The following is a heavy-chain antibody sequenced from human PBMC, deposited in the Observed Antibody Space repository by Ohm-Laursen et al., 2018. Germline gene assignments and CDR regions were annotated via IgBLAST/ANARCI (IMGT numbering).Heavy chain of an antibody. J-gene: IGHJ3*02. CDR1: GFTFSNAW. V-gene: IGHV3-15*01. Sequence: SLRLSCAASGFTFSNAWMSWVRQAPGKGLEWVGRIKRKADGETTDYAAPVKDRLTISRDDSKTTLYLQMNSLKTEDTAVYYCAIGLPADDAFNIWGQGTMVTVSS. CDR2: IKRKADGETT. CDR3: AIGLPADDAFNI.